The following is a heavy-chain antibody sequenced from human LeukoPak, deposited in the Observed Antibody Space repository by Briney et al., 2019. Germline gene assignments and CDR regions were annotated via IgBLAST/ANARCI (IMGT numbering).Heavy chain of an antibody. CDR3: AREAYYYGSGSYYNVSGMDV. CDR2: ISAYNGNT. J-gene: IGHJ6*02. D-gene: IGHD3-10*01. V-gene: IGHV1-18*01. CDR1: GYTFTSYG. Sequence: GASVKVSCKASGYTFTSYGISWVRQAPGQGLEWMGWISAYNGNTNYAQKLQGRVTTTTDTSTSTAYMELRSLRSDDTAVYYCAREAYYYGSGSYYNVSGMDVWGQGTTVTVSS.